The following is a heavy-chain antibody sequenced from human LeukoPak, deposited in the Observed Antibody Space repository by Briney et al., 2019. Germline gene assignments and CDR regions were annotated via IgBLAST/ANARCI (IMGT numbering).Heavy chain of an antibody. CDR2: ISVGSNYI. CDR3: ARGNNWNYYFDY. V-gene: IGHV3-21*01. CDR1: GFTFSSYN. J-gene: IGHJ4*02. D-gene: IGHD1-7*01. Sequence: GGSLRLSCAASGFTFSSYNMNWVRQAPGKGLEWVSSISVGSNYIYYADSAKGRFTISRDNAKNSLFLQMNSLRAEDTALYYCARGNNWNYYFDYWGQGALVTVSS.